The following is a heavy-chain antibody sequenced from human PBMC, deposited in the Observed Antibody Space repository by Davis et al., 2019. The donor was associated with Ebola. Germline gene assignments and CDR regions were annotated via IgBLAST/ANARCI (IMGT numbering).Heavy chain of an antibody. V-gene: IGHV4-39*07. CDR3: AREGRGTHSSGWKRSYADWFDP. J-gene: IGHJ5*02. CDR1: GGSISSSSYY. Sequence: SETLSLTCTVSGGSISSSSYYWSWIRQPPGKGLEWIGEINHSGSTNYNPSLKSRVTISVDTSKNQFSLKLSSVTAADTAVYYCAREGRGTHSSGWKRSYADWFDPWGQGTLVTVSS. D-gene: IGHD6-19*01. CDR2: INHSGST.